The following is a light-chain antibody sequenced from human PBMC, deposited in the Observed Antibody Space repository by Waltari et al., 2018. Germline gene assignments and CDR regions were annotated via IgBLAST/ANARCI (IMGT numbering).Light chain of an antibody. CDR1: QSVLYSSDNKNY. V-gene: IGKV4-1*01. CDR2: WAS. J-gene: IGKJ1*01. Sequence: DIVMTQSPDSLAVSLGERATINCKSSQSVLYSSDNKNYLAWYQHKPGQPLKLLIYWASSRESGVPDRFSGSESGTDFTLTISSLRAEDVAVYYCHQYYTTPWTFGQGTKVEIK. CDR3: HQYYTTPWT.